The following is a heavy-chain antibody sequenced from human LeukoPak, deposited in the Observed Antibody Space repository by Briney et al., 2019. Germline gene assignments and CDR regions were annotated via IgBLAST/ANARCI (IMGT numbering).Heavy chain of an antibody. V-gene: IGHV3-21*01. CDR1: GFTFSSYW. CDR3: ARGGYYDSSGYYPSKY. Sequence: GGSLRLSCAASGFTFSSYWMSWVRQAPGKGLEWVSAISGSGGSTYYADSVKGRFTISRDNAKNSLYLQMNSLRAEDTAVYYCARGGYYDSSGYYPSKYWGQGTLVTVSS. D-gene: IGHD3-22*01. J-gene: IGHJ4*02. CDR2: ISGSGGST.